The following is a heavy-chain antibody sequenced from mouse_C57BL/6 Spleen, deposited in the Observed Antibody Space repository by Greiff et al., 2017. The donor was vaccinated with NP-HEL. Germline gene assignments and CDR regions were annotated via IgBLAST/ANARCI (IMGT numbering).Heavy chain of an antibody. D-gene: IGHD2-4*01. J-gene: IGHJ4*01. CDR3: ARMGYYDYDGAMDY. Sequence: VQLQQSGAELVKPGASVKLSCKASGYTFTSYWMHWVKQRPGQGLEWIGMIHPNSGSTNYNEKFKSKATLTVDKSSSTAYMQLSSLTSEDSAVYYCARMGYYDYDGAMDYWGQGTSVTVSS. CDR1: GYTFTSYW. CDR2: IHPNSGST. V-gene: IGHV1-64*01.